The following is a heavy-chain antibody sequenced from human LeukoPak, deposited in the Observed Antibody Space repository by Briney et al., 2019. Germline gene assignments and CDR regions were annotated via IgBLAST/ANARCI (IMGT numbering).Heavy chain of an antibody. V-gene: IGHV3-23*01. Sequence: PGGSLRLSCAASGFTFSSYAMSWVRQAPGKGLEWVSAISGSGGSTYYADSVKGRFTISRDNSKNTLYLQMNSLRAEDTAVYYCAKDLRPSITMIVVDNFDYWGQGTLVTVSS. CDR3: AKDLRPSITMIVVDNFDY. CDR2: ISGSGGST. D-gene: IGHD3-22*01. CDR1: GFTFSSYA. J-gene: IGHJ4*02.